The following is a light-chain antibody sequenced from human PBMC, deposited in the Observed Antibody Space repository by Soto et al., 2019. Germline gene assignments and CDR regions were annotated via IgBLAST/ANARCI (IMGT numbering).Light chain of an antibody. CDR3: QQYSSYSLT. Sequence: DIQMTQSPSTLSAFVGDRVTITCRASQSISGWLAWYQQIPGKAPRLLMYVASTLQSGVPSRFSGSGSTTDCTLTISRLQPDDFATYYCQQYSSYSLTFGQGTKVEI. V-gene: IGKV1-5*01. CDR2: VAS. J-gene: IGKJ1*01. CDR1: QSISGW.